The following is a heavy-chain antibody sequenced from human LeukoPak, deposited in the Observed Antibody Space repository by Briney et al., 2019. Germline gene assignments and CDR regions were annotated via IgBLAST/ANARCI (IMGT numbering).Heavy chain of an antibody. Sequence: GGSRRLSCTTSGFTFGAHGLSGVRQSTGKGRGGVGFIKSNSYGGTTEYAASVKGRFTISRDDSKSIAYLQMNSLKPEDTAVYYCARDRDCSLDYWGQGTLVTVSS. CDR3: ARDRDCSLDY. CDR2: IKSNSYGGTT. J-gene: IGHJ4*02. D-gene: IGHD2-21*02. CDR1: GFTFGAHG. V-gene: IGHV3-49*04.